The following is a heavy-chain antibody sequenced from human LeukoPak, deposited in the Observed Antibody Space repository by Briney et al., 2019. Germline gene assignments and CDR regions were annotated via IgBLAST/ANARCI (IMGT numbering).Heavy chain of an antibody. CDR1: GGSIRSYY. CDR3: ARGRNDNGGMFFDS. CDR2: ISYSGYT. D-gene: IGHD4-23*01. Sequence: SETLSLTCTVSGGSIRSYYWNWIRQAPWKGLEWVGFISYSGYTSYSPSLKSRVAISVDTAKSQFSLRLNSMTAADTAIYYCARGRNDNGGMFFDSWAQGNLVTVSS. J-gene: IGHJ4*02. V-gene: IGHV4-59*01.